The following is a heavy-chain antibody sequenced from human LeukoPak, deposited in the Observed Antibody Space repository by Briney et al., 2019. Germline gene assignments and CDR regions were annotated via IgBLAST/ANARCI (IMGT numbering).Heavy chain of an antibody. CDR2: IKQDGSEK. CDR1: GFTFSSYW. CDR3: AKSYCSGGSCYSLDGLGYFDY. V-gene: IGHV3-7*01. J-gene: IGHJ4*02. D-gene: IGHD2-15*01. Sequence: GGSLRLSCAASGFTFSSYWMSWVRQAPGKGLEWVANIKQDGSEKYYVDSVKGRFTISRDNSKNTLYLQMNSLRAEDTAVYYCAKSYCSGGSCYSLDGLGYFDYWGQGTLVTVSS.